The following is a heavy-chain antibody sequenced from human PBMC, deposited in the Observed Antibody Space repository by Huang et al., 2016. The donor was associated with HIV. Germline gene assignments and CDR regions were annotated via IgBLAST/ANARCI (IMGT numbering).Heavy chain of an antibody. CDR1: GYGFSNYW. D-gene: IGHD5-18*01. CDR3: ARQVDGFRSHFDF. CDR2: IYPRDSET. V-gene: IGHV5-51*01. Sequence: EVLLVQSGAELKEPGESLKISCKASGYGFSNYWIGWVRQKPGKGLGWMGSIYPRDSETKDSPSFDGQVTIAADKSTRTAYLQWESLKAPDTAIYFCARQVDGFRSHFDFWGQGTLVSVSS. J-gene: IGHJ4*02.